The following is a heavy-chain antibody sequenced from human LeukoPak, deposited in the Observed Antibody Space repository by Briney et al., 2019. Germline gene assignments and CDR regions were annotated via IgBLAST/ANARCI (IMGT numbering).Heavy chain of an antibody. D-gene: IGHD4-23*01. J-gene: IGHJ4*02. CDR1: GFTFDDYA. Sequence: QTGGSLRLSCAASGFTFDDYAMHWVRQAPGKGLEWVSGISWNSGSIGYADSVKGRFTISRDNAKNTLYLQMNSLRAEDTAAYYCARDEGYGDKRFFDYWGQGTLVTVSS. CDR3: ARDEGYGDKRFFDY. V-gene: IGHV3-9*01. CDR2: ISWNSGSI.